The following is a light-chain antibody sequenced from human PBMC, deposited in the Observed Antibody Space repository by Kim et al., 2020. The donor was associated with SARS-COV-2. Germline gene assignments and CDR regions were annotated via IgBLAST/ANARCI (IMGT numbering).Light chain of an antibody. CDR1: QSVSSTY. Sequence: IVLTQSPGTLSLSPGERATLSCRASQSVSSTYLAWYQQKPGQAPRLLIYGASKRATGIPGRFGGSGSGTDFTLTISRLEPEDFAMYYCQQYGSEPRTFGQGTKVDIK. CDR3: QQYGSEPRT. CDR2: GAS. J-gene: IGKJ1*01. V-gene: IGKV3-20*01.